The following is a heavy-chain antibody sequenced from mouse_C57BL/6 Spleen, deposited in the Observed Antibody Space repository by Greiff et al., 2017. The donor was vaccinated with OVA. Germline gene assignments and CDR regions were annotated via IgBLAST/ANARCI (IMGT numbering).Heavy chain of an antibody. D-gene: IGHD2-2*01. J-gene: IGHJ3*01. CDR2: IHPNSGST. CDR3: AIYYGYDGGFAY. Sequence: QVQLQQSGAELVKPGASVKLSCKASGYTFTSYWMHWVKQRPGQGLEWIGMIHPNSGSTNYNEKFKSKATLTVDKSSSTAYMQLSSLTSEDSAVYYCAIYYGYDGGFAYWGQGTLVTVSA. V-gene: IGHV1-64*01. CDR1: GYTFTSYW.